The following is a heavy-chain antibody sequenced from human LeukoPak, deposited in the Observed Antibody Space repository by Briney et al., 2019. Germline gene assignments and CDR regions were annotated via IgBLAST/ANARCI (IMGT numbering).Heavy chain of an antibody. Sequence: GASVKVSCKASGYTFTDYYMHWVRQAPGQGLEWMGWINPNSGGTKSAQKFQGRVTMTRDTSITTAYMEPSRMRSDDTAVYYCASDSDGNNLITSAFDIWGQGTMVTVSS. CDR3: ASDSDGNNLITSAFDI. V-gene: IGHV1-2*02. CDR2: INPNSGGT. CDR1: GYTFTDYY. D-gene: IGHD5-24*01. J-gene: IGHJ3*02.